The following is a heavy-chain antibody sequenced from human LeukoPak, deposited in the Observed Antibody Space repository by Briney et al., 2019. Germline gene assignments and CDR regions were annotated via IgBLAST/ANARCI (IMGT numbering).Heavy chain of an antibody. J-gene: IGHJ4*02. V-gene: IGHV3-7*01. CDR2: INQDGSEK. CDR1: GFTFSSYW. Sequence: GGSLRLSCAASGFTFSSYWMTWVRQAPRKGLEWVANINQDGSEKDYVDSVKGRFTISRDNAKSSLSLQMNSLRSEDTAVYYCARAGGIYGDYETFFDFWGQGTLVTVSS. D-gene: IGHD4-17*01. CDR3: ARAGGIYGDYETFFDF.